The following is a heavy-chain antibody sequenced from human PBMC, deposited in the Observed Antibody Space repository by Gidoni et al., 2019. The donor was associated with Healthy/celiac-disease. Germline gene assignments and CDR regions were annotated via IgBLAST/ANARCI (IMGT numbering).Heavy chain of an antibody. Sequence: QVQLVQSGAEVKKPGASVKVSCKVSGYTLTELSMHWVRQAPGKGLEWMGGFDPEDGETIYAQKFQGRVTMTEDTSTDTAYMELSSLRSEDTAVYYCAIARDCSGGSCYSGGYFDYWGQGTLVTVSS. J-gene: IGHJ4*02. CDR3: AIARDCSGGSCYSGGYFDY. D-gene: IGHD2-15*01. V-gene: IGHV1-24*01. CDR1: GYTLTELS. CDR2: FDPEDGET.